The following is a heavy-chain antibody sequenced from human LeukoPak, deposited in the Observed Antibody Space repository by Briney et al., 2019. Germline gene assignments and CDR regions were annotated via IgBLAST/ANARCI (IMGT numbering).Heavy chain of an antibody. CDR2: ISSSSSYI. CDR3: ARVGTSENFDY. D-gene: IGHD2-2*01. CDR1: GFTFSSYS. Sequence: PGGSLRLSCAASGFTFSSYSMNWVRQAPGKGLEWVSSISSSSSYIYYADSVKGRFTISRDNAKNSLYLQMNSLGAEDTAVYYCARVGTSENFDYWGQGTLVTVSS. J-gene: IGHJ4*02. V-gene: IGHV3-21*01.